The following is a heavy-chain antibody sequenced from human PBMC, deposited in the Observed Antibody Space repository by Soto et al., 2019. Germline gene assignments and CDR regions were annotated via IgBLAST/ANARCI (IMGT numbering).Heavy chain of an antibody. J-gene: IGHJ4*02. CDR2: IYYSGST. Sequence: SETLSLTCTVSGGSISSGGYYWIWIRQHPGKGLEWIGYIYYSGSTYYNPSLKSRVTISVDTSKNQFSLKLSSVTAADTAVYYYAREDSITSCYDYWGQGTLVTVSS. D-gene: IGHD2-2*01. CDR3: AREDSITSCYDY. CDR1: GGSISSGGYY. V-gene: IGHV4-31*03.